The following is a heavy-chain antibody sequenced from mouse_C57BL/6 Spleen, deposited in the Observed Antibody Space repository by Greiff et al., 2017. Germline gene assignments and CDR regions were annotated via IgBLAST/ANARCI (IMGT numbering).Heavy chain of an antibody. J-gene: IGHJ2*01. CDR2: IYPRSGNT. CDR3: ARHDGYYFDY. V-gene: IGHV1-81*01. D-gene: IGHD2-3*01. Sequence: VKLMESGAELARPGASVKLSCKASGYTFTSYGISWVKQRTGPGLEWIGEIYPRSGNTYYNEKFKGKATLTADKSSSTAYMELRSLTSEDSAVYFGARHDGYYFDYWGQGTTLTVSS. CDR1: GYTFTSYG.